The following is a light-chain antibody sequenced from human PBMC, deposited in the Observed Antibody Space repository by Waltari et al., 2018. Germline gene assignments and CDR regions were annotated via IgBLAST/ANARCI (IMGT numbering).Light chain of an antibody. J-gene: IGKJ3*01. CDR3: QQSYSIPLFA. V-gene: IGKV1-39*01. CDR1: QSISYY. Sequence: DIQMTQSPPSLSASVGDRVPITCRASQSISYYLNWYQQKSGKAPKLLIYAATNLQSGVPSRFSGSGSGTDFTLTISSLQPEDFATYYCQQSYSIPLFAFGPGSRVDIK. CDR2: AAT.